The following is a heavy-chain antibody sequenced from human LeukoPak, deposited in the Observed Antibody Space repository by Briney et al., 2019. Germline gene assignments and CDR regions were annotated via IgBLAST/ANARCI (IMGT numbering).Heavy chain of an antibody. CDR2: INPNSGGT. D-gene: IGHD3-22*01. CDR1: GYTFTGYY. V-gene: IGHV1-2*02. CDR3: ARAPFLYYYDSSGYSHLNFDY. Sequence: ASVKVSCKASGYTFTGYYMHWVRQAPGQGLEWMGWINPNSGGTNYAQKFQGRVTMTRDTSISTAYMELSRLRSDDTAVSYCARAPFLYYYDSSGYSHLNFDYWGQGTLVTVSS. J-gene: IGHJ4*02.